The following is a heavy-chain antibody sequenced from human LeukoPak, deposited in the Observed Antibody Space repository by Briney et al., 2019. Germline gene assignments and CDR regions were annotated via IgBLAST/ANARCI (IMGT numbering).Heavy chain of an antibody. D-gene: IGHD3-3*01. CDR2: IKQDGSEK. V-gene: IGHV3-7*01. CDR3: ARGGTYYDFWSGYSPPLAEYFQH. Sequence: PGGSLRLSCAASGFTFSSYWMSWVRQAPGKGLEWVANIKQDGSEKYYVDSVKGRFTISRDNAKNSLYLQMNSLRAEDMAVYYCARGGTYYDFWSGYSPPLAEYFQHWGQGTLVTVSS. CDR1: GFTFSSYW. J-gene: IGHJ1*01.